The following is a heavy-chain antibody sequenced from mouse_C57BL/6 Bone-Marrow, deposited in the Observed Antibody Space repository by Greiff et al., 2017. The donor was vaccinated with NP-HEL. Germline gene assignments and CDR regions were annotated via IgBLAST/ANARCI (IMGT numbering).Heavy chain of an antibody. CDR1: GFTFSSYG. J-gene: IGHJ2*01. D-gene: IGHD1-1*01. CDR3: ARRGTTVVFDY. V-gene: IGHV5-6*01. CDR2: ISSGGSYT. Sequence: VQLQQSGGDLVKPGGSLKLSCAASGFTFSSYGMSWVRQTPDKRLEWVATISSGGSYTYYPDSVKGRFTISRDNAKNTLYLQMSSLKSEDTAMYYCARRGTTVVFDYWGQGTTLTVSS.